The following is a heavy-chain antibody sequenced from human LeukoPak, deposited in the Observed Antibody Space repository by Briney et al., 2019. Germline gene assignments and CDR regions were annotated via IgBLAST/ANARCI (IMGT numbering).Heavy chain of an antibody. D-gene: IGHD3-22*01. Sequence: SETLSLTCTVSDDSISSVGYYWTWIRQYPGKALEWIGYIHYSGNTYYNPSLKSRVTISVDTSKNHFSLRLSSVTAADTAVYYCASGNGYYYRYFDYWGQGTLVTVSS. CDR2: IHYSGNT. CDR1: DDSISSVGYY. J-gene: IGHJ4*02. CDR3: ASGNGYYYRYFDY. V-gene: IGHV4-31*03.